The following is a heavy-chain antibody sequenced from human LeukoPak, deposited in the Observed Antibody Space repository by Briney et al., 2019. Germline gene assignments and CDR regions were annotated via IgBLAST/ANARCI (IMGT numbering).Heavy chain of an antibody. D-gene: IGHD4-17*01. CDR2: IYYSGST. J-gene: IGHJ5*02. Sequence: GSLRLSCAASGFTFSGYVMTWVRQPPGKGLEWIGSIYYSGSTYYNPSLKSRVTISVDTSKNQFSLKLSSVTAADTAVYYCARDHGYGDYTNWFDPWGQGTLVTVSS. CDR3: ARDHGYGDYTNWFDP. V-gene: IGHV4-59*01. CDR1: GFTFSGYV.